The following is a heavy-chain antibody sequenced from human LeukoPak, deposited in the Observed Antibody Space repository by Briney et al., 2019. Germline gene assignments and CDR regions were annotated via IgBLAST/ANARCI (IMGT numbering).Heavy chain of an antibody. CDR3: ARASFYCSSTSCYSNYYYMDV. J-gene: IGHJ6*03. D-gene: IGHD2-2*01. Sequence: ASVKVSCKASGYTFTSYGISWVRQAPGQGLEWMGWISAYNGNTNYAQKLQGRVTMTTDTSTSTAYMELRSLRSDDTAVYYCARASFYCSSTSCYSNYYYMDVWGKGTTVTVSS. V-gene: IGHV1-18*01. CDR1: GYTFTSYG. CDR2: ISAYNGNT.